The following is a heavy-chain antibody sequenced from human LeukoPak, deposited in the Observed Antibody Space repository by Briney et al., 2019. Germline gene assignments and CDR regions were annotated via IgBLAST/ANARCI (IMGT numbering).Heavy chain of an antibody. Sequence: PRGSPRLSCAASGFTSSSYTMSSVRQAPGKGLEWVSAISGSGGSTYYAGSVKGRFTISRDNSKNTLYLQMNSLRAEDTAVYYCAKGRAVAYSGCDGFYYGMDVWGQGTTVTVSS. CDR3: AKGRAVAYSGCDGFYYGMDV. J-gene: IGHJ6*02. CDR2: ISGSGGST. CDR1: GFTSSSYT. V-gene: IGHV3-23*01. D-gene: IGHD5-12*01.